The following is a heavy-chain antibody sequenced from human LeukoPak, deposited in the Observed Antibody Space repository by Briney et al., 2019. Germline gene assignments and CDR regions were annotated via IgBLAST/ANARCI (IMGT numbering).Heavy chain of an antibody. D-gene: IGHD1-1*01. J-gene: IGHJ4*02. CDR3: ARGRGTFDY. V-gene: IGHV4-59*01. CDR2: IYYSGST. CDR1: GGSISSYY. Sequence: SETLSLTCTVSGGSISSYYWSWIRQPPRKGLEWIGYIYYSGSTNYNPSLKSRVTISVDTSKNQFSLELSSVTAADTAVYYCARGRGTFDYWGQGTLVTVSS.